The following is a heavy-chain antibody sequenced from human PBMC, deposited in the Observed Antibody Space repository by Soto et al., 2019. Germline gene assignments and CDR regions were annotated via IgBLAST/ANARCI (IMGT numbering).Heavy chain of an antibody. J-gene: IGHJ4*02. CDR3: AKDLTFIPPWLVRYFVY. Sequence: QRLSCAASGFTFSSYGMTWARQAPGKGLEWVSTISGSGGSTYYADSVKGRFTISRDNSKNTLYLQMNSLRAEDTALYYCAKDLTFIPPWLVRYFVYWGQGTLVTVCS. V-gene: IGHV3-23*01. CDR2: ISGSGGST. D-gene: IGHD6-19*01. CDR1: GFTFSSYG.